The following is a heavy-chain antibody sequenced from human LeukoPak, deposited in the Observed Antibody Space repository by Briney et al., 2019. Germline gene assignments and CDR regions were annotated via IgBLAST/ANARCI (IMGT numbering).Heavy chain of an antibody. CDR1: GYTFTGYY. D-gene: IGHD6-19*01. CDR3: ARVTGSGWYASDY. Sequence: ASVKVSCKASGYTFTGYYMHWVRQAPGQGLEWMGWINPNSGGTNYAQKFQGRVTMTRDTSISTAYMELSRLRSDDTAVYYCARVTGSGWYASDYWGQGTLVTVSS. J-gene: IGHJ4*02. V-gene: IGHV1-2*02. CDR2: INPNSGGT.